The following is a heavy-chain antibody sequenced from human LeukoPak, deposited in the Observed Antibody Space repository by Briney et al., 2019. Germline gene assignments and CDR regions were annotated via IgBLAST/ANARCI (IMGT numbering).Heavy chain of an antibody. Sequence: SETLSLTCTVSGGSISGYYWSWIRQPPGKGLEWIGYIYYSGSTNYNPSLKSRVTISVDTSKNQFSLKLSSVTAADTAVYYCARLPGSGELDYWGQGTLVTVSS. CDR1: GGSISGYY. V-gene: IGHV4-59*08. CDR3: ARLPGSGELDY. D-gene: IGHD7-27*01. CDR2: IYYSGST. J-gene: IGHJ4*02.